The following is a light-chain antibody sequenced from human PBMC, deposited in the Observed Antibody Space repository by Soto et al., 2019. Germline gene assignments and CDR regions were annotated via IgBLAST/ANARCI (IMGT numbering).Light chain of an antibody. CDR2: GAF. CDR1: QSVSYN. J-gene: IGKJ4*01. CDR3: QQYKNWTPLT. Sequence: EIVMTQSPATLSVSPGERATLSCRARQSVSYNLAWYQQKPGQGPRLLIYGAFTRATGIPARFSGSGSGTGFTLTISSLQSEDYAVYYCQQYKNWTPLTFGGGTKVEIK. V-gene: IGKV3-15*01.